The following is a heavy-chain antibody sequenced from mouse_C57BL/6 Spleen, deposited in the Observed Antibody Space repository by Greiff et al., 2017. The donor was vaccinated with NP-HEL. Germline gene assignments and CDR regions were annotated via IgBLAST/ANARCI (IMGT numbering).Heavy chain of an antibody. CDR2: IWSGGST. J-gene: IGHJ3*01. CDR1: GFSLTSYG. Sequence: VKLMESGPGLVQPSQSLSITCTVSGFSLTSYGVHWVRQSPGKGLEWLGVIWSGGSTDYNAAFISRLSISKDNSKSQVFFKMNSLQADDTAIYYCARDYDYDPAWFAYWGQGTLVTVSA. V-gene: IGHV2-2*01. D-gene: IGHD2-4*01. CDR3: ARDYDYDPAWFAY.